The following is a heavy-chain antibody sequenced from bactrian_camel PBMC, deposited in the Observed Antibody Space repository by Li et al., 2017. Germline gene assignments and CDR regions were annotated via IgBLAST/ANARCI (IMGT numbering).Heavy chain of an antibody. CDR3: AAGQGVGWCLDVIRVGAEADFDY. Sequence: HVQLVESGGGSVQTGGSLRLSCVVSGHSRGSNCVGWYRLPPGRAPAEREGIAAIRRSGGETWYDDSVKGRFTISQDNAQNTLYLQMDNLKPEDTAVYYCAAGQGVGWCLDVIRVGAEADFDYWGQGTQVTV. CDR2: IRRSGGET. V-gene: IGHV3S55*01. CDR1: GHSRGSNC. J-gene: IGHJ6*01. D-gene: IGHD5*01.